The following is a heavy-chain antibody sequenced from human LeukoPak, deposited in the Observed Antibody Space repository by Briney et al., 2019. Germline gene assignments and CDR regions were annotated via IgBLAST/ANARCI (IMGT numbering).Heavy chain of an antibody. CDR1: GFTLSSYE. CDR2: ISSSGSTI. D-gene: IGHD3-22*01. CDR3: ARVTASSGFH. Sequence: GGSLRLSCAASGFTLSSYEMNWVRQAPGKGLEWVSYISSSGSTIYYADSVKGRFTISRDNAKNSLYLQMNSLRAEDTAVYYCARVTASSGFHWGQGTLVTVPP. V-gene: IGHV3-48*03. J-gene: IGHJ4*02.